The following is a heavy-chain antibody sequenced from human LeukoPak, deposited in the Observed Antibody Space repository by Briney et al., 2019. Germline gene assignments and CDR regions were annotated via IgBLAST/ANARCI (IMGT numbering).Heavy chain of an antibody. D-gene: IGHD5-12*01. CDR2: IYYSRST. Sequence: SETLSLTCTVSGGSTSSGDYYWSWIRQPPGKGLEWIGYIYYSRSTFLNPSLKSRITLSVDTAKNQFSLKLRSVTASDTAVYYCALVSGSDLTFDYWGQGTLVTVSS. CDR1: GGSTSSGDYY. J-gene: IGHJ4*02. V-gene: IGHV4-30-4*01. CDR3: ALVSGSDLTFDY.